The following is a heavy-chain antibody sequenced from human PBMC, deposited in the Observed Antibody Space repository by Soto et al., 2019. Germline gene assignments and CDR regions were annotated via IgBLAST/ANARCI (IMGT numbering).Heavy chain of an antibody. CDR2: INAGNGNT. J-gene: IGHJ4*02. Sequence: QVQLVQSGAEVKKPGASVKVSCKASGYTFTNYAIAWVRQAPGQRLEWRGWINAGNGNTKYSQKFLGRVTITRDTAASTAYMELSSVRSEDTAVYSCARDMGFGLSDYWGQGILVTVSS. CDR3: ARDMGFGLSDY. D-gene: IGHD3-10*01. V-gene: IGHV1-3*01. CDR1: GYTFTNYA.